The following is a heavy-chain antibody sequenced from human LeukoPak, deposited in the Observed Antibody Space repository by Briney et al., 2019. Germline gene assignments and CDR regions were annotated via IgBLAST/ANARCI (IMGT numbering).Heavy chain of an antibody. V-gene: IGHV3-21*01. J-gene: IGHJ4*02. D-gene: IGHD4-17*01. Sequence: GGSLRLSCAASGFTFSSYSMNWVRQAPGKGLEWVSSISSSSSYIYYADSVKGRFTISRDNAENSLYLQMNSLRAEDTAVYYCASQYGDSTYYFDYWGQGTLVTVSS. CDR2: ISSSSSYI. CDR1: GFTFSSYS. CDR3: ASQYGDSTYYFDY.